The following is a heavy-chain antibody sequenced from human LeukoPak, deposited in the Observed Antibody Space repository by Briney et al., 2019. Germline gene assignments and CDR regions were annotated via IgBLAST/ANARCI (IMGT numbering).Heavy chain of an antibody. CDR2: INPNSGGT. J-gene: IGHJ6*03. CDR1: GYTFTGYY. V-gene: IGHV1-2*02. D-gene: IGHD5-12*01. CDR3: ARGEGSSGYDPYYYYMDV. Sequence: ASVKVSCKASGYTFTGYYMHWVRQAPGQGLEWMGWINPNSGGTNYAQKFQGRVTMTRDTSISTAYMELSRLRSDDTAVYYCARGEGSSGYDPYYYYMDVWGKGTTVTISS.